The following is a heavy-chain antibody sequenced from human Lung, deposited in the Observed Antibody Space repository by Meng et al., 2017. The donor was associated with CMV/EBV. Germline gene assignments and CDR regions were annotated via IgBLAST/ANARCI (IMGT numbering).Heavy chain of an antibody. V-gene: IGHV1-18*01. CDR3: ARFELLWSGYIREAAFDI. D-gene: IGHD3-3*01. CDR2: ISLYNGNT. Sequence: ASVKVSCKASGYTFSSYDISWVRQAPGQGLEWMGWISLYNGNTNSAQKFQGRVTMTTDTSTDTAYTELRSLRSDDTAVYYCARFELLWSGYIREAAFDIWGQGXMVTVSS. J-gene: IGHJ3*02. CDR1: GYTFSSYD.